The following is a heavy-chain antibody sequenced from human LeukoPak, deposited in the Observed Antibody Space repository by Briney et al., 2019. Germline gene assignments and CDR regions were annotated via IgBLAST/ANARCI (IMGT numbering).Heavy chain of an antibody. CDR3: ARQSTPHGNFDY. J-gene: IGHJ4*02. D-gene: IGHD5-24*01. CDR1: GFILSNYA. V-gene: IGHV3-13*01. Sequence: GGSLRLSCAASGFILSNYAMHWVRQPAGKGLEWVSALGTAGDTFYPGSVKGRFTISRVNAKKSLFLRMSSLRAEDTAIYYCARQSTPHGNFDYWGQGTLVTVSS. CDR2: LGTAGDT.